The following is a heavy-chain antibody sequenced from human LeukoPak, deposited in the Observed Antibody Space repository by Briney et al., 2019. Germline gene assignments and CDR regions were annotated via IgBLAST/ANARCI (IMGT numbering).Heavy chain of an antibody. V-gene: IGHV4-38-2*02. CDR1: GYSISSGYY. CDR2: IYHSGST. D-gene: IGHD3-22*01. J-gene: IGHJ4*02. CDR3: ASSSNYYDSSGYYEGALDY. Sequence: PSETLSLTCTVSGYSISSGYYWGWIRQPPGKGLEWIGSIYHSGSTYYNPSLKSRVTISVDTSKNQFSLKLSSVTAADTAVYYCASSSNYYDSSGYYEGALDYWGQGTLVTVSS.